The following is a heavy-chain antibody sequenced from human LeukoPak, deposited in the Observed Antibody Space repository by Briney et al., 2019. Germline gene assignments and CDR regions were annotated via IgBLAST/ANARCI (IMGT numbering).Heavy chain of an antibody. CDR1: GYSFTSYW. Sequence: GESLKTSCKGSGYSFTSYWIGWVRQMPGEGLEWMGIIYPGDSDTSYSPSFQGQVTISADKSISTAYLQWSSLKASDTAMYYCARPVVGATEAFDIWGQGTMVTVSS. D-gene: IGHD1-26*01. J-gene: IGHJ3*02. CDR3: ARPVVGATEAFDI. V-gene: IGHV5-51*01. CDR2: IYPGDSDT.